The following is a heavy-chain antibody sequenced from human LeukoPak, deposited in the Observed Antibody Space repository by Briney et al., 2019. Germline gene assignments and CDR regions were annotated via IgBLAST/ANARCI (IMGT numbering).Heavy chain of an antibody. CDR3: ASHIAAASNFDY. CDR2: IYYSGST. Sequence: SETLSLTCTVSGGSISSYYWSWIRQPPGKGLEWIGYIYYSGSTNYNPSLKSRVTISVDMSKNQFSLKLSSVTAADTAVYYCASHIAAASNFDYWGQGTLVTVSS. D-gene: IGHD6-13*01. J-gene: IGHJ4*02. CDR1: GGSISSYY. V-gene: IGHV4-59*01.